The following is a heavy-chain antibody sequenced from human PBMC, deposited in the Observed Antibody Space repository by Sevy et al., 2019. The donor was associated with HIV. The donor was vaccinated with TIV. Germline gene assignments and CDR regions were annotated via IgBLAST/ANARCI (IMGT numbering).Heavy chain of an antibody. J-gene: IGHJ4*02. D-gene: IGHD3-22*01. V-gene: IGHV1-46*02. CDR1: GYNLNNYY. Sequence: ASVKVSCKASGYNLNNYYMHWVRQAPGQGLEWMGLINPSGGSTSYAQKFQGRVTMTRDTPTSTLHMELSSLRSEDTAVYYCARVYYYDYSGPGYWGQGTLVTVSS. CDR3: ARVYYYDYSGPGY. CDR2: INPSGGST.